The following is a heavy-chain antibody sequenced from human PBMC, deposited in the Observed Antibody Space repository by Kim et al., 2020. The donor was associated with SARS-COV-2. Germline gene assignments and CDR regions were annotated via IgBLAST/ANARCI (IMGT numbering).Heavy chain of an antibody. V-gene: IGHV3-33*05. J-gene: IGHJ6*02. CDR3: ARGIGKSLGSRSYGHYYYYYGMDV. CDR1: GFTFSSYG. CDR2: ISYDGSNK. D-gene: IGHD3-10*01. Sequence: GGSLRLSCAASGFTFSSYGMHWVRQAPGKGLEWAAVISYDGSNKYYADSVKGRFTISRDNSKNTLYLQMNSLRAEDTAVYYCARGIGKSLGSRSYGHYYYYYGMDVWDRRTAITVSS.